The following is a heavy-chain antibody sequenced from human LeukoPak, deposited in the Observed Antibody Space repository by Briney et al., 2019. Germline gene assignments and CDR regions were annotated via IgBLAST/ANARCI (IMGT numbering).Heavy chain of an antibody. CDR2: ISGSGGST. J-gene: IGHJ4*02. CDR3: AKNRRSSYDSSEDY. CDR1: GFTFSSYA. V-gene: IGHV3-23*01. Sequence: GGSLRLSCAASGFTFSSYAMSWVRQAPGKGLEWVSAISGSGGSTYYADSVKGRFTISRDNSKNTVYLQMNSLRAEDTAVYYCAKNRRSSYDSSEDYWGQGTLVTVSS. D-gene: IGHD3-22*01.